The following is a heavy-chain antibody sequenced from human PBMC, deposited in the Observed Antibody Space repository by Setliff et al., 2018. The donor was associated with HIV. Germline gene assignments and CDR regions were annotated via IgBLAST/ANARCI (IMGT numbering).Heavy chain of an antibody. CDR1: GFTFSDDY. CDR3: AKNKWLPRDSFYYYMDV. CDR2: ISGSGSVI. V-gene: IGHV3-11*04. Sequence: GGSLRLSCAASGFTFSDDYMSWIRQIPGKGLEWVSYISGSGSVIFYADSVKGRFTISRDNAKNSLYLQMNSLRAEDTAVYYCAKNKWLPRDSFYYYMDVWGKGTTVTVSS. D-gene: IGHD5-12*01. J-gene: IGHJ6*03.